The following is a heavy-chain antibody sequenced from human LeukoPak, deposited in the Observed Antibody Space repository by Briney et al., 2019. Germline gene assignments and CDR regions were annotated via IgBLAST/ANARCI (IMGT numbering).Heavy chain of an antibody. D-gene: IGHD3-10*01. J-gene: IGHJ6*03. CDR3: ARDQGITMVRGVINYYYYYMDV. Sequence: ASVKVSCKASGYTFTSYGISWVRQAPGQGLEWMGWISAYNGNTNYAQKLQGRVTMTTDTSTSTAYMELRSLRSDDTAVYYCARDQGITMVRGVINYYYYYMDVWGKGTTVTISS. CDR2: ISAYNGNT. V-gene: IGHV1-18*01. CDR1: GYTFTSYG.